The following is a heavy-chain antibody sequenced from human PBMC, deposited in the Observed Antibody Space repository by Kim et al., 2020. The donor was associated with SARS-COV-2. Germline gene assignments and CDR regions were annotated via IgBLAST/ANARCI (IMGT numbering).Heavy chain of an antibody. D-gene: IGHD5-18*01. CDR2: IGTAGET. V-gene: IGHV3-13*04. CDR3: ALGIHLWLGLDV. CDR1: GFIFGGHD. Sequence: GGSLRLSCAASGFIFGGHDMHWVRQGTGKGLEWVSAIGTAGETFYEESVQGRFIISRENGKNSLYLQLDSRKAGDTAVYYCALGIHLWLGLDVWGQGTTVTVSS. J-gene: IGHJ6*02.